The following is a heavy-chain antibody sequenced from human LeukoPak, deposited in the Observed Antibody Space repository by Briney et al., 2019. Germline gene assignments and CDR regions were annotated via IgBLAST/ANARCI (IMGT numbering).Heavy chain of an antibody. CDR1: GFTFDDYA. CDR3: TKDGSAILTPRGELLPYYFDY. Sequence: PGRSLRLSCAASGFTFDDYAMHWVRQAPGKGLEWVSGISWNSGSIGYADSVKGRFTISRDNAKNSLYLQMNSLRAEDMALYYCTKDGSAILTPRGELLPYYFDYWGQGTLVTVSS. D-gene: IGHD3-10*01. J-gene: IGHJ4*02. V-gene: IGHV3-9*03. CDR2: ISWNSGSI.